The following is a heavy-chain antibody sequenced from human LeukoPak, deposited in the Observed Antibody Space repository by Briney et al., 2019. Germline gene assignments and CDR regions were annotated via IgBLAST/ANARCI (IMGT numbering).Heavy chain of an antibody. CDR2: IYSGGST. Sequence: PGGSLRLSCAASGFTVSSNYMSWVRQAPGKGLEWVSVIYSGGSTYYADSVKGRFPISRDNSKNTLYLQMNSLRAEDTAVYYCARDSMFPYVPHVYWGQGTLVTVSS. CDR3: ARDSMFPYVPHVY. V-gene: IGHV3-53*01. CDR1: GFTVSSNY. J-gene: IGHJ4*02. D-gene: IGHD3-10*02.